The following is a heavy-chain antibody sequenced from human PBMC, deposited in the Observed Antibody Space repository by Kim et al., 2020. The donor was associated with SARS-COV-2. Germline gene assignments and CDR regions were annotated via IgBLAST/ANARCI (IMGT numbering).Heavy chain of an antibody. V-gene: IGHV3-23*01. Sequence: SDSGVRTHYAESVKGRFTISRDNSKSTLVLHMNSLRAEDTAIYYCEASDYWGQGSLVTVSS. CDR2: SDSGVRT. J-gene: IGHJ4*02. CDR3: EASDY.